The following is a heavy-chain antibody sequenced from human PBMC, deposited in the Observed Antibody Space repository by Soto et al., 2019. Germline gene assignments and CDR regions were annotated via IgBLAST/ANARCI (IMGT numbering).Heavy chain of an antibody. CDR3: ADRLEWGSHKGMEV. CDR1: GFTFSSYG. J-gene: IGHJ6*02. D-gene: IGHD3-16*01. CDR2: ILYDGSKK. V-gene: IGHV3-30*03. Sequence: QVQLVESGGGVVQPGRSLRLSCAASGFTFSSYGMHWVRQAPGEGLEWVADILYDGSKKNYVDSVKGRFTISRDNSKNTLYLEMNSLRLEDTAVYHCADRLEWGSHKGMEVWGQGTTVTVSS.